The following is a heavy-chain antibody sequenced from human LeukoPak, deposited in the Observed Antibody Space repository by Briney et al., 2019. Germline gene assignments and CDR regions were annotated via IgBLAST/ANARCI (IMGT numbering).Heavy chain of an antibody. CDR3: ARAGSHWHYVY. CDR1: GFTFSGFS. CDR2: IKQDGSER. V-gene: IGHV3-7*01. D-gene: IGHD3-10*01. Sequence: RGSLRLSCAASGFTFSGFSMSWVRQSPTKGLEWVANIKQDGSERYYVDSVKGRFTISRDNAKNSLSLQMNNLRVEDTAVYYCARAGSHWHYVYWGQGTVVTVSS. J-gene: IGHJ4*02.